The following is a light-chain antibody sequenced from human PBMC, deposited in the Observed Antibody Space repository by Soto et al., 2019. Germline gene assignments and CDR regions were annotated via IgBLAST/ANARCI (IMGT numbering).Light chain of an antibody. CDR3: CSYASSGAYV. J-gene: IGLJ1*01. CDR2: EGS. Sequence: QSALTQPASVSGSPGQSITISCTGTSSDVGSYNLVSWYQQHPGKAPQLMIYEGSKRPSGVSNRFSGSKSGNTASLTISGLQTEDEAAYYCCSYASSGAYVFGTGTKVTVL. CDR1: SSDVGSYNL. V-gene: IGLV2-23*01.